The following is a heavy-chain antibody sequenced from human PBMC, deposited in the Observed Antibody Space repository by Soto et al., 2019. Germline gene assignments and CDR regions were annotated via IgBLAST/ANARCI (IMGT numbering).Heavy chain of an antibody. J-gene: IGHJ6*03. D-gene: IGHD1-20*01. Sequence: PSQTLSLTCAISGDSVSSNSAAWNWIRQSPSRGLEWLGRTYYRSKWYNDYAVSVKSRITINPDTSKNQFSLQLNSVTPEDTAVYYCARGQITGAANRYYYYYMDVWGKGTTVTVSS. V-gene: IGHV6-1*01. CDR1: GDSVSSNSAA. CDR3: ARGQITGAANRYYYYYMDV. CDR2: TYYRSKWYN.